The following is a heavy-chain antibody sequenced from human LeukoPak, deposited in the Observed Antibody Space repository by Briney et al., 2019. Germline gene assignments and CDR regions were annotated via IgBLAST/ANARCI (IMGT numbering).Heavy chain of an antibody. J-gene: IGHJ4*02. V-gene: IGHV3-21*01. D-gene: IGHD1-26*01. CDR1: GFTFSSYS. CDR2: ISSSSSYI. CDR3: AREAFRWELLIDY. Sequence: PGGSLRLSCAASGFTFSSYSMNWVRQAPGKGLEWVSSISSSSSYIYYADSVKGRFTISRDNAKNSLYLQMNSLRAEDTAVYYRAREAFRWELLIDYWGQGTLVTVSS.